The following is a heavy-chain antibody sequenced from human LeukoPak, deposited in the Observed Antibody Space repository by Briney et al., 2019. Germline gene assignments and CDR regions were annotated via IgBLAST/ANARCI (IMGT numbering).Heavy chain of an antibody. CDR2: INHSGST. CDR1: GGSISSSSYY. CDR3: ARGDTRGGDCYRFDY. J-gene: IGHJ4*02. V-gene: IGHV4-39*07. D-gene: IGHD2-21*02. Sequence: SETLSLTCTVSGGSISSSSYYWGWIRQPPGKGLEWIGEINHSGSTNYNPPLKSRVAISVDTSKNQFSLKLSSVTAADTAVYYCARGDTRGGDCYRFDYWGQGTLVTVSS.